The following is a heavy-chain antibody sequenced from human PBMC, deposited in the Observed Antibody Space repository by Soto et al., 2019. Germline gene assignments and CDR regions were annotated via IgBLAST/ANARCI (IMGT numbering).Heavy chain of an antibody. CDR2: IKQDGSEK. D-gene: IGHD3-22*01. CDR3: ARASSVDAN. J-gene: IGHJ4*02. Sequence: EVQLVESGGDLVQPGGSLRLSCAASGFAFSGYWMSWVRQAPGKGLEGVANIKQDGSEKYYVDSVKGRFTISRDNAKKAVYMPMNSLRVEAKDVYYCARASSVDANWSQATLVTVSS. V-gene: IGHV3-7*01. CDR1: GFAFSGYW.